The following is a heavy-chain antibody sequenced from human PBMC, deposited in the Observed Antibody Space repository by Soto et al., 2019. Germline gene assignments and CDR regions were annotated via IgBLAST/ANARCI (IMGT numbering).Heavy chain of an antibody. V-gene: IGHV5-51*01. J-gene: IGHJ3*02. D-gene: IGHD6-19*01. CDR3: ARHVTALRGSSGWYMAFDI. CDR1: GYSFTSYW. CDR2: IYPGDSDT. Sequence: GESLKISCKGSGYSFTSYWIGWVRQMPGKGLEWMGIIYPGDSDTRYSPSFQGQVTISADKSISTAYLQWSSLKASDTAMYYCARHVTALRGSSGWYMAFDIWGQGTMVTVSS.